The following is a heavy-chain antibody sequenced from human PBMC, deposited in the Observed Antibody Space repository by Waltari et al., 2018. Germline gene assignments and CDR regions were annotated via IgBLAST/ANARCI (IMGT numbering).Heavy chain of an antibody. CDR2: INGDNGNT. CDR3: VRDRMYSTSWFAFES. D-gene: IGHD3-10*01. CDR1: GYNFLNYG. Sequence: QAQLVQSGAEVKKPGASVKVSCTTSGYNFLNYGISWVRQAPGRGLEWMGWINGDNGNTKYAQKFQGRVTGTTDTSTSTAYMELRSLTSDDAALYYCVRDRMYSTSWFAFESWGQGTLVTVTS. J-gene: IGHJ4*02. V-gene: IGHV1-18*01.